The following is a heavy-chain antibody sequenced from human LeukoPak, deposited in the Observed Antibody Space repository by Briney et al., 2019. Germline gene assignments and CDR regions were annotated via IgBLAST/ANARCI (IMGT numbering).Heavy chain of an antibody. V-gene: IGHV4-61*05. Sequence: SETLSLTCTVSGASSSSSSYFWGWIRQPPGKGLEWIGYIYYSGSTNYNPSLKSRVTISVDTSKNQFSLKLSSVTAADTAVYYCARFRRNTAMVTSHYRNWFDPWGQGTLVTVSS. CDR2: IYYSGST. J-gene: IGHJ5*02. CDR3: ARFRRNTAMVTSHYRNWFDP. CDR1: GASSSSSSYF. D-gene: IGHD5-18*01.